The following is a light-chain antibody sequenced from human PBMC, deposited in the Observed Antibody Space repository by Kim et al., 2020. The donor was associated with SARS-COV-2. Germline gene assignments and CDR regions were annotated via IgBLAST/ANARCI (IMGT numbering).Light chain of an antibody. J-gene: IGLJ2*01. Sequence: SYELTQPLSVSVALGQTARITCGGNNIGSKNVHWYQQKPGQAPVLVIYRDSNRPSGIPERFSGSNSGNTATLTISRAQAGDEADYYCQVWDSSTYLVFGG. CDR1: NIGSKN. CDR2: RDS. V-gene: IGLV3-9*01. CDR3: QVWDSSTYLV.